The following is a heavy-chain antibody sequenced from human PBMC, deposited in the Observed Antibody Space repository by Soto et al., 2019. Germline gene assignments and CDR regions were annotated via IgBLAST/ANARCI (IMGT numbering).Heavy chain of an antibody. CDR2: MNPNSGNT. D-gene: IGHD3-22*01. CDR3: AKELAPRIFQADYYYDSSGYYSRRYFDY. Sequence: GASVKVSCKASGYTFTSYDINWVRQATGQGLEWMGWMNPNSGNTGYAQKFQGRATMTRNTSISTAYMELSSLRSEDTAVYYCAKELAPRIFQADYYYDSSGYYSRRYFDYWGQGTLVTVSS. J-gene: IGHJ4*02. V-gene: IGHV1-8*01. CDR1: GYTFTSYD.